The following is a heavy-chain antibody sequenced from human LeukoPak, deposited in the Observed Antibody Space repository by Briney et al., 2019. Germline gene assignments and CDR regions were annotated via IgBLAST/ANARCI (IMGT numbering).Heavy chain of an antibody. CDR3: ARDRGSWYWFDP. J-gene: IGHJ5*02. Sequence: GGSLRLSCAASGFTFSDYQMSWIRQAPGEWLEWISYISSSGNTIYYADSVKGRFTISRDNAKNSLYLQMNSLRAEDTAVYYCARDRGSWYWFDPWGQGTLVTVSS. CDR1: GFTFSDYQ. V-gene: IGHV3-11*04. CDR2: ISSSGNTI. D-gene: IGHD2-15*01.